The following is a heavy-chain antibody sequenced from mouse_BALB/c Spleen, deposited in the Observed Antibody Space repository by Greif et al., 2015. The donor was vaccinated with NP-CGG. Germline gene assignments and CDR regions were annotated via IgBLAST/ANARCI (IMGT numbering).Heavy chain of an antibody. D-gene: IGHD3-1*01. CDR3: TRGGSSGYIYAMDY. CDR1: GYTFTSYW. CDR2: IYPSDSYT. Sequence: VQLQQSGAELVRPGASVKLSCKASGYTFTSYWINWVRQRPGQGLEWIGNIYPSDSYTNYNQKFKDKATLTVDKSSSTAYMQLSSPTSEDSAVYYCTRGGSSGYIYAMDYWGQGTSVTVSS. V-gene: IGHV1-69*02. J-gene: IGHJ4*01.